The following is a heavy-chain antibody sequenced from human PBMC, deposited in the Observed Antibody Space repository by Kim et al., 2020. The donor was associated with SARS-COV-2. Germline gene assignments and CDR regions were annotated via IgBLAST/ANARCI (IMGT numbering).Heavy chain of an antibody. CDR3: AREEYFHFWSGHAPIDN. J-gene: IGHJ4*02. Sequence: VKGRFTISRDNAKNSLYLQLNSLRAEDTAVYYCAREEYFHFWSGHAPIDNWGQGTLVAVSS. D-gene: IGHD3-3*01. V-gene: IGHV3-11*05.